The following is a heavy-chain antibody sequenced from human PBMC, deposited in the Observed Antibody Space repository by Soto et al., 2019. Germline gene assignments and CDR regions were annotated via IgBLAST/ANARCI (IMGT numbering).Heavy chain of an antibody. CDR2: INSDGSST. CDR3: AIVKAVIGKIAFDY. V-gene: IGHV3-74*01. J-gene: IGHJ4*02. Sequence: PGGSLRLSCASSGFTFSSYWMHWVRQAPGKGLVWVSRINSDGSSTSYADSVKGRFTISRDNAKNTLYLQMNSLRAEDTAVYYCAIVKAVIGKIAFDYWGQGTLVTVSS. CDR1: GFTFSSYW. D-gene: IGHD6-19*01.